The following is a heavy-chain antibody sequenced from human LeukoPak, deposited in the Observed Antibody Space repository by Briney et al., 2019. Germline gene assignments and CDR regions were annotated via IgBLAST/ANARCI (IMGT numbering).Heavy chain of an antibody. CDR3: ARRGNPRGSYFYYFDY. CDR2: IYYSGST. J-gene: IGHJ4*02. Sequence: SETLSLTCTVSGGSFSSYYWNWIRQPPGKGLELIGYIYYSGSTNYNPSLKSRVAISVDTSKNQFSLKLSSVTAADTAVYYCARRGNPRGSYFYYFDYWGQGTLVTVSS. D-gene: IGHD1-26*01. V-gene: IGHV4-59*08. CDR1: GGSFSSYY.